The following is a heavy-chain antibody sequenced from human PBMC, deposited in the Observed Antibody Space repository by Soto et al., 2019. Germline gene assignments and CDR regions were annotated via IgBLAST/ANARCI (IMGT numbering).Heavy chain of an antibody. CDR2: ISAYNGNT. CDR3: ARVTGFFDY. CDR1: GYRFTIYE. V-gene: IGHV1-18*01. J-gene: IGHJ4*02. Sequence: ASVKVSCKASGYRFTIYEINWVRQASGQGLEWMGWISAYNGNTNYAQKLQGRVTMTTDTSTSTAYMELRSLRSDDTAVYYCARVTGFFDYWGQGTLVTVSS.